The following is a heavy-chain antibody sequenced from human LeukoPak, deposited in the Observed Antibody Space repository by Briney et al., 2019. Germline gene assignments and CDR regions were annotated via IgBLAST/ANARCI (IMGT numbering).Heavy chain of an antibody. D-gene: IGHD6-13*01. Sequence: PGRSLRLSCAASGFTFSSYGMHWVRQAPGKGLEWVAVISYDGSNKYYADSVKGRFTISRDNSKNTLYLQMNSLRAEDTAVYYCAKAKGYSSSWYRPNYYYYMDVWGKGTTVTVSS. V-gene: IGHV3-30*18. CDR2: ISYDGSNK. CDR1: GFTFSSYG. J-gene: IGHJ6*03. CDR3: AKAKGYSSSWYRPNYYYYMDV.